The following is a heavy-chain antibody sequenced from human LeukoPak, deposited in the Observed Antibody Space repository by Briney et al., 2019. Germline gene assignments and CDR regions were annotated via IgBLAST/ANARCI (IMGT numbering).Heavy chain of an antibody. D-gene: IGHD3-10*01. CDR3: AKDSPGSYYRGYYMDV. CDR1: GFTFDDYA. V-gene: IGHV3-43D*04. J-gene: IGHJ6*03. CDR2: ISWDGGST. Sequence: PGGSLRLSXAASGFTFDDYAIHWVRQAPGKGLEWVSLISWDGGSTYYADSVKGRFTISRDNSKNSLYLQMNSLRAEDTALYYCAKDSPGSYYRGYYMDVWGKGTTVTVSS.